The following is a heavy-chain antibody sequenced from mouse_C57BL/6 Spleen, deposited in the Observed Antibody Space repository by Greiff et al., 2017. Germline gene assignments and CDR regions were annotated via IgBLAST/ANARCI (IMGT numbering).Heavy chain of an antibody. CDR1: GFNIKDYY. Sequence: QLQQSGAELVRPGASVKLSCTASGFNIKDYYMHWVKQRPEQGLEWIGRIDPEDGDTEYAPKFQGKATMTADTSSNTAYLQLSSLTSEDTAVSYCTAFITTVEGKNYFDYWGQGTTLTVSS. D-gene: IGHD1-1*01. V-gene: IGHV14-1*01. J-gene: IGHJ2*01. CDR3: TAFITTVEGKNYFDY. CDR2: IDPEDGDT.